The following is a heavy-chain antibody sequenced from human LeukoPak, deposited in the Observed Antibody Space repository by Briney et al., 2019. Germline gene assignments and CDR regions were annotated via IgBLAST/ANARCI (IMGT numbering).Heavy chain of an antibody. Sequence: SETLSLTCTVSGGSISSYYWSWIRQPAGKGLEWIGRIYTSGSTNYNPSLKSRVTISVDKSKNQFSLKLSSVTAADTAVYYCARDALCSSTSCYGYYYYYMDVWGKGTTVTVSS. D-gene: IGHD2-2*01. J-gene: IGHJ6*03. V-gene: IGHV4-4*07. CDR2: IYTSGST. CDR1: GGSISSYY. CDR3: ARDALCSSTSCYGYYYYYMDV.